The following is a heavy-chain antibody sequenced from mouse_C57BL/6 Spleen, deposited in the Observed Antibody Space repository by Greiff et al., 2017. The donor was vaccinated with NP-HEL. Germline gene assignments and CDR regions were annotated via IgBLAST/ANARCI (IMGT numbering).Heavy chain of an antibody. V-gene: IGHV1-82*01. CDR1: GYAFSSSW. Sequence: QVHVKQSGPELVKPGASVKISCKASGYAFSSSWMNWVKQRPGKGLEWIGRIYPGDGDTNYNGKFKGKATLTADKSSSTAYMQLSSLTSEDSAVYVCARWTGTGYAMDYWGQGTSVTVSS. J-gene: IGHJ4*01. CDR2: IYPGDGDT. CDR3: ARWTGTGYAMDY. D-gene: IGHD4-1*01.